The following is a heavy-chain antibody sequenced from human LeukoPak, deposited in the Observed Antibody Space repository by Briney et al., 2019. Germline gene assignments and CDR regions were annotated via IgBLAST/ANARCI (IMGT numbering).Heavy chain of an antibody. D-gene: IGHD6-13*01. V-gene: IGHV4-4*02. CDR1: SGSIFTSNW. CDR2: IFHSGST. CDR3: ARPYSSSWYYFDY. Sequence: ASETLSLTCAVSSGSIFTSNWWSWVRQPPGKGLEWIGQIFHSGSTSYSPSLKSRVTISVDKSKNQFSLKLSSVTAADTAVYYCARPYSSSWYYFDYWGQGTLVTVSS. J-gene: IGHJ4*02.